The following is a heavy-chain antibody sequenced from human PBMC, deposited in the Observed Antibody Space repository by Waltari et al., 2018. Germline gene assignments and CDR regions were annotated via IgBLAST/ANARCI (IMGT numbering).Heavy chain of an antibody. CDR2: INHSGST. CDR1: GGSFSGYY. V-gene: IGHV4-34*01. CDR3: ARLRGYSYGSPATGYFDL. Sequence: QVQLQQWGAGLLKPSETLSLTCAVYGGSFSGYYWSWIRQPPGKGLEWIGEINHSGSTNYHPSLKSRVTLPVDTSKNQFSLKLSSVTAADTAVYYCARLRGYSYGSPATGYFDLWGRGTLVTVSS. J-gene: IGHJ2*01. D-gene: IGHD5-18*01.